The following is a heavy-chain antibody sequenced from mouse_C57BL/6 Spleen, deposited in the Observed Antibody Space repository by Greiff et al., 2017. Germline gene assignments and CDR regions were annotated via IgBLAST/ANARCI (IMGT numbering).Heavy chain of an antibody. CDR3: ARSFDD. CDR1: GYSITSGYY. Sequence: DVKLQESGPGLVKPSQSLSLTCSVTGYSITSGYYWNWIRQFPGNKLEWMGYISYDGSNNYNPSLKNRISITRDTSKNQFFLKLNSVTTEDTATYYCARSFDDWGKGTTLTVSS. J-gene: IGHJ2*01. V-gene: IGHV3-6*01. CDR2: ISYDGSN.